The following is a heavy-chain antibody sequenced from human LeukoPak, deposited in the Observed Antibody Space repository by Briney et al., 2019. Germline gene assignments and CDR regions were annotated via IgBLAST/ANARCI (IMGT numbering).Heavy chain of an antibody. CDR1: GFTFSSYS. CDR3: ARGGWGSYEQDY. D-gene: IGHD5-18*01. CDR2: ISSSSSYI. V-gene: IGHV3-21*01. Sequence: GGSLRLSCAASGFTFSSYSMNWVRQAPGKGLEWVSSISSSSSYIYYADSVKGRFTISRDNAKNSLYLQMNSLRAEDTAVYYCARGGWGSYEQDYWGQGTLVTVSS. J-gene: IGHJ4*02.